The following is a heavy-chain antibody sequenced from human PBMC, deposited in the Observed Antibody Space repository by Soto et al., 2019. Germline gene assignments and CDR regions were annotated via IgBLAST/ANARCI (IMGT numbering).Heavy chain of an antibody. J-gene: IGHJ5*02. Sequence: SVKVSCKASGGTFSSYTISWVRQAPGQGIEWMGRIIPILGIATYAQKLQGRVTITADKSTSTAYMELSSLRSEDTAVYYCARDVAAAGTENWFDPWGQGTLVAVSS. D-gene: IGHD6-13*01. CDR3: ARDVAAAGTENWFDP. CDR1: GGTFSSYT. V-gene: IGHV1-69*04. CDR2: IIPILGIA.